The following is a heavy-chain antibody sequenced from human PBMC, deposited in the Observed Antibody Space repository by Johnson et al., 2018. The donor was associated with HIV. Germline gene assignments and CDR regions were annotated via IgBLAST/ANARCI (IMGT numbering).Heavy chain of an antibody. CDR2: ISYDGSDK. CDR1: AFTFSRSG. D-gene: IGHD5-18*01. CDR3: ARDRWIQLWSTGGAFDI. J-gene: IGHJ3*02. V-gene: IGHV3-30*03. Sequence: QVQLVESGGGVVQPGRSLRLSCAASAFTFSRSGMHWVRQTPGEGLEWVALISYDGSDKYYADSVKGRFTISRDNSKNTLYLQMNSLRAEDTAVYYCARDRWIQLWSTGGAFDIWGQGTMVTVSS.